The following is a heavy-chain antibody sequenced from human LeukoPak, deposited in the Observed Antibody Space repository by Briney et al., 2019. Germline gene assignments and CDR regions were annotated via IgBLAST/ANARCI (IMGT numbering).Heavy chain of an antibody. Sequence: ASVKDSCKASGYTFTSYGISWVRQAPGQGLEWMGWISAYNGNTNYAQKLQGRVTMTTDTSTSTAYMELRSLRSDDTAVYYCASSTTVTEYYYYGMDVWGQGTTVTVSS. V-gene: IGHV1-18*01. J-gene: IGHJ6*02. CDR2: ISAYNGNT. CDR1: GYTFTSYG. CDR3: ASSTTVTEYYYYGMDV. D-gene: IGHD4-17*01.